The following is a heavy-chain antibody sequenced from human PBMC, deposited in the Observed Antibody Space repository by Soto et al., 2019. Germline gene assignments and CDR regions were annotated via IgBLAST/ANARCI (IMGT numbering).Heavy chain of an antibody. Sequence: EVQLVESGGGLVQPGGSPRLSCAASGFTFSSYSMNWVRQAPGKGREWVSYISSSSSTIYYADSVKGRFTISRDNAKNSLYLQMNSLRDEDTAVYYCSRDLSYSSGWYNGLDYWGQGTLVTVSS. CDR1: GFTFSSYS. J-gene: IGHJ4*02. CDR3: SRDLSYSSGWYNGLDY. V-gene: IGHV3-48*02. CDR2: ISSSSSTI. D-gene: IGHD6-19*01.